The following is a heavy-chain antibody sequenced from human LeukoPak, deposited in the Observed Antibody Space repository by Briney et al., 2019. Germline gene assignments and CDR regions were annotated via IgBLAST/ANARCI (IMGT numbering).Heavy chain of an antibody. D-gene: IGHD7-27*01. Sequence: GGSLRLSCAASGFTVSSNYMSWVRQAPGKGLEWVSVIYSGGSTYYADSVKGRFTISRDNSKNTLYLQMNSLRAEDTAVYYCASTSGLGTPFGYFDLWGRGTLVTVSS. V-gene: IGHV3-53*01. J-gene: IGHJ2*01. CDR3: ASTSGLGTPFGYFDL. CDR1: GFTVSSNY. CDR2: IYSGGST.